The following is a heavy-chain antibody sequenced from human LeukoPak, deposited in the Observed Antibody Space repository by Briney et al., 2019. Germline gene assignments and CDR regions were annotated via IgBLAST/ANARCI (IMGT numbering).Heavy chain of an antibody. D-gene: IGHD2-15*01. J-gene: IGHJ5*02. CDR2: ITDST. V-gene: IGHV3-23*01. Sequence: QPGGSLRLPCAASGFTFSSYAMTWVRQAPGKGLEWVSAITDSTYFADSVKGRCTISRDSSKNTVYLQMNSLRAEDTAVYYCARYCSGGRCYSGLDPWGQGALVTVSS. CDR3: ARYCSGGRCYSGLDP. CDR1: GFTFSSYA.